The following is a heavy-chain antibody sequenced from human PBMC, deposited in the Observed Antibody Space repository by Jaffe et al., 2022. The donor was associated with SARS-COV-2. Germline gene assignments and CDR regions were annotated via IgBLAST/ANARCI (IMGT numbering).Heavy chain of an antibody. Sequence: QVQLQESGPGLVKPSETLSLTCTVSGDSISSYYWTWIRQPPGKGLEWIGYVSYTGSTNYNPSLKSRVTISVDTSKTQFSLKLTSVTAADTAVYYCARDRLSGRYGMDVWGQGTTVSVSS. D-gene: IGHD1-26*01. CDR1: GDSISSYY. CDR2: VSYTGST. CDR3: ARDRLSGRYGMDV. V-gene: IGHV4-59*01. J-gene: IGHJ6*02.